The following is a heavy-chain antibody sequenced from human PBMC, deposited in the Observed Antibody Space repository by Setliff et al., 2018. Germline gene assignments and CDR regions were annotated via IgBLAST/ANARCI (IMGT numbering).Heavy chain of an antibody. Sequence: ASVKVSCKASGYTFTSYDINWVRQATGQGLEWMGWMNPNSGNTGYAQKLQGRVTITRNTSISTAYMELSSLRSEDTAVYYCARGLGSYYYYYMDVWGKGTTVTVSS. V-gene: IGHV1-8*03. CDR3: ARGLGSYYYYYMDV. CDR1: GYTFTSYD. D-gene: IGHD7-27*01. J-gene: IGHJ6*03. CDR2: MNPNSGNT.